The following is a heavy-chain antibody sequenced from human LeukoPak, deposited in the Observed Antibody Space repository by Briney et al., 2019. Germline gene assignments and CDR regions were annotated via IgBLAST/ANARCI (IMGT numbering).Heavy chain of an antibody. CDR3: ARGGTPGYSSGRIDY. V-gene: IGHV3-53*04. CDR2: IYSAGNT. D-gene: IGHD6-19*01. Sequence: GSLRLSCVGSGFTVSSNYMSWVRPAPGKGLEWGSVIYSAGNTYYADSVKGRFAISRHNSENTLYLRMNSLRVEDTAVYFCARGGTPGYSSGRIDYWGQGTLVTVSS. CDR1: GFTVSSNY. J-gene: IGHJ4*02.